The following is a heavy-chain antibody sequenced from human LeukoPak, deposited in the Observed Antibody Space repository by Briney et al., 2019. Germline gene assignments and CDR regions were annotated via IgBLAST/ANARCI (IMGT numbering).Heavy chain of an antibody. Sequence: SETLSLTCTVSGGSISSYYWSWLRQPPGKGLEWIGYIYYSGSTNYNPSLKSRVTISVDTSKNQFSPKLSSVTAADTAVYYCARDPSISGWYLDYWGQGTLVTVSS. CDR2: IYYSGST. CDR3: ARDPSISGWYLDY. V-gene: IGHV4-59*01. J-gene: IGHJ4*02. D-gene: IGHD6-19*01. CDR1: GGSISSYY.